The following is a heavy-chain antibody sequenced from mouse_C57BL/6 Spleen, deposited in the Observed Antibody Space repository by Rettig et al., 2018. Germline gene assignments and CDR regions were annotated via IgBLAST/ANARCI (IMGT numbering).Heavy chain of an antibody. CDR2: IYPGDGDT. D-gene: IGHD2-4*01. Sequence: KISCKASGYAFSSSWMNWVKQRPGKGLEWIGRIYPGDGDTNYNGKFKGKATLTADKSSSTAYMQLSSLTSEDSAVYFCAFDYGWFAYWGQGTLVTVSA. J-gene: IGHJ3*01. V-gene: IGHV1-82*01. CDR3: AFDYGWFAY. CDR1: GYAFSSSW.